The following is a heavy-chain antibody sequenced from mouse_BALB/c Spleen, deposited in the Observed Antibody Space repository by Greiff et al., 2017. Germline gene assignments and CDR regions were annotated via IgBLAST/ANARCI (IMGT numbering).Heavy chain of an antibody. D-gene: IGHD2-1*01. CDR3: ARFYGNHEWYFDV. CDR1: GYSITSDYA. CDR2: ISYSGST. J-gene: IGHJ1*01. V-gene: IGHV3-2*02. Sequence: EVMLVESGPGLVKPSQSLSLTCTVTGYSITSDYAWNWIRQFPGNKLEWMGYISYSGSTSYNPSLKSRISITRDTSKNQFFLQLNSVTTEDTATYYCARFYGNHEWYFDVWGAGTTVTVSS.